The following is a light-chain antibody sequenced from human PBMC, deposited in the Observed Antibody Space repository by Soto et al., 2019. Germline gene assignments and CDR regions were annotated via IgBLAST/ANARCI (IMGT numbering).Light chain of an antibody. V-gene: IGKV3-20*01. J-gene: IGKJ1*01. Sequence: EMVLTQSPGTLSLSPGERATLSCRASQSVSSDYLAWYQQKPGQAPRLFIRGTSNRATGIPDRFSGSGSGTDFTLTISRLEPEDFAVYYCQQYGSSPRTFGQGTKVEIK. CDR2: GTS. CDR1: QSVSSDY. CDR3: QQYGSSPRT.